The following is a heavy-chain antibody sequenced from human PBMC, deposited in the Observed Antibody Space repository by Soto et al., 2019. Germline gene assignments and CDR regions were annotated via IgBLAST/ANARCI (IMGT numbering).Heavy chain of an antibody. CDR2: ISANNVYT. J-gene: IGHJ5*02. Sequence: GGSLRLSCAASGFTFTNYYISWIRQAPGKGLEWVSYISANNVYTNYADSVKGRFTISRDNAKNSLYLQMNSLRAEDTAVYYCARVVYYDSSGPNWFDPWGQGTLVTVSS. CDR1: GFTFTNYY. CDR3: ARVVYYDSSGPNWFDP. V-gene: IGHV3-11*06. D-gene: IGHD3-22*01.